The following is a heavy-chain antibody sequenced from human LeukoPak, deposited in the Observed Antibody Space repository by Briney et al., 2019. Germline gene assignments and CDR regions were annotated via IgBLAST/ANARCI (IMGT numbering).Heavy chain of an antibody. CDR1: GYTFTTLD. CDR2: LNPKSGYT. Sequence: ASVKVSCKASGYTFTTLDINWVRQATGQGLEWMGWLNPKSGYTGYAQKVQGRVTITRDNSKSTAYMELSSLRAEDTAVYYVARVWNITMVRGVMGGFDPWGQGTLVTVSS. D-gene: IGHD3-10*01. J-gene: IGHJ5*02. V-gene: IGHV1-8*03. CDR3: ARVWNITMVRGVMGGFDP.